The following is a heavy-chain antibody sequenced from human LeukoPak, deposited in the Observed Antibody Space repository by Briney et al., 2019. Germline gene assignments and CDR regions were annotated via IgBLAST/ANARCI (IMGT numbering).Heavy chain of an antibody. CDR2: ISSSSTYM. Sequence: GGSLRLSCAASGFTFSIYYMSWVRQAPGKGLEWVSSISSSSTYMFYADSVRGRFTISRDNAKNSLYLQMNSLRAEDTAVYYCARDRGSGWHTFDCWGQGTLVTVSS. CDR3: ARDRGSGWHTFDC. J-gene: IGHJ4*02. V-gene: IGHV3-21*01. D-gene: IGHD6-19*01. CDR1: GFTFSIYY.